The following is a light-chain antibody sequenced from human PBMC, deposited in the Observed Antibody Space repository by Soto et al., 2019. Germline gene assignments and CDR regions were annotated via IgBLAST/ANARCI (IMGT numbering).Light chain of an antibody. CDR3: QQYNNWPPWT. V-gene: IGKV3-11*01. CDR2: DAS. CDR1: QSVSSY. J-gene: IGKJ1*01. Sequence: EIVLTHSPSTLSLSPGERATLSCRASQSVSSYLAWYRQKPGQAPRLLIYDASNRATGIPARFSGSGSGTEFTLTISSLQSEDFAVYYCQQYNNWPPWTFGQGTKVDIK.